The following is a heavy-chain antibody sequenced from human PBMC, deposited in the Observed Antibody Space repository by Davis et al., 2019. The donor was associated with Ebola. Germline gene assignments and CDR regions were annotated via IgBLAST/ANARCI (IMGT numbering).Heavy chain of an antibody. D-gene: IGHD5-24*01. V-gene: IGHV1-18*01. Sequence: ASVHVPRLASLYIYPTHGIIRARHVPGQGLEWMGWISVYNGNIHHAQKFQDRVTMTTDTSTSTAYMELRSLTSNDTAVYYCARERPRDYYFYDGLDVWGQETTVSVSS. CDR1: LYIYPTHG. CDR2: ISVYNGNI. CDR3: ARERPRDYYFYDGLDV. J-gene: IGHJ6*02.